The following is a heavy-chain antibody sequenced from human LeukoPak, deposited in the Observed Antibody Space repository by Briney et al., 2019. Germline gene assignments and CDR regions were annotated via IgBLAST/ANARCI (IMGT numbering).Heavy chain of an antibody. CDR1: GGSISSYY. J-gene: IGHJ4*02. CDR3: ARGKRSNNCGYRLTYFDY. V-gene: IGHV4-59*01. CDR2: IYYSGST. Sequence: SETLSLTCTVSGGSISSYYWSWIRQPPGKGLEWIGYIYYSGSTNYNPSLKSRVTISVDTSKNQFSLKLSSVTAADTAVYYCARGKRSNNCGYRLTYFDYWGQGTLVTVSS. D-gene: IGHD5-18*01.